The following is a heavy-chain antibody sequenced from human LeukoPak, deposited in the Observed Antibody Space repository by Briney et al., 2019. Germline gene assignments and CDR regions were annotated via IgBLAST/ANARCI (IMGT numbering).Heavy chain of an antibody. D-gene: IGHD4-17*01. CDR3: ARGGYGDPYYFDY. V-gene: IGHV3-53*01. J-gene: IGHJ4*02. CDR1: GFTVSSNY. CDR2: IYSGGST. Sequence: PGGSLRLSCAASGFTVSSNYMSWVRQAPGKGLEWVSVIYSGGSTYYADSVKGRFTISRDNSKNTLYLQTNSLRAEDTAVYYCARGGYGDPYYFDYWGQGTLVTVSS.